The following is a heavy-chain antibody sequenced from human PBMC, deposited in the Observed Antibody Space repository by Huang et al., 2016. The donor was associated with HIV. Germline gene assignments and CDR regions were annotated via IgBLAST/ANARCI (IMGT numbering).Heavy chain of an antibody. V-gene: IGHV4-39*01. CDR3: ARNHDFWRGRMFAISYFDV. D-gene: IGHD3-3*01. CDR1: GGSIKTGRYY. Sequence: QMRFQESGPGLVKPSGTLSLTCNVSGGSIKTGRYYWGWIRQPPGKGLEWVCSLYYTGKRHYDPSLKGRLTMSADTSKTQFSLNLSSVTAADTAIYYCARNHDFWRGRMFAISYFDVWGRGTLVTVAS. CDR2: LYYTGKR. J-gene: IGHJ2*01.